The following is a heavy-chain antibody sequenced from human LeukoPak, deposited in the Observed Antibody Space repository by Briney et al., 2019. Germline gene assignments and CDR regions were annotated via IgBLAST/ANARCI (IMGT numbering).Heavy chain of an antibody. CDR2: ISSSSSYI. J-gene: IGHJ4*02. V-gene: IGHV3-21*01. CDR1: GFTLSSYS. Sequence: GGSLRLSCAASGFTLSSYSMNWVRQAPGKGLEWVSYISSSSSYIYYADSVKGRFIISRDNDKKSLYVQMNSLRAEDTAVYYCATLWFGEGAFDYWGQGTLVTVSS. CDR3: ATLWFGEGAFDY. D-gene: IGHD3-10*01.